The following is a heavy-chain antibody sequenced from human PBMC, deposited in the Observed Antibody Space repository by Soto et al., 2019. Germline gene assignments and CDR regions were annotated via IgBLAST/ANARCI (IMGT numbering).Heavy chain of an antibody. CDR3: ASTSSSWYGGIDY. D-gene: IGHD6-13*01. CDR2: IWYDGSNK. CDR1: GFTFSSYG. J-gene: IGHJ4*02. V-gene: IGHV3-33*01. Sequence: QVQLVESGGGVVQPGRSLRLSCAASGFTFSSYGMHWVRQAPGKGLEWVAVIWYDGSNKDYADSVKRRFTISRDNSKNALYLQMNSLRAEDTVVYYCASTSSSWYGGIDYWGQGTLVTVSS.